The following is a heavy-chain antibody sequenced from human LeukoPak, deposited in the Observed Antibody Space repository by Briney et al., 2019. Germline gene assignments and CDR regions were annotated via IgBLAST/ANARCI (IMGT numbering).Heavy chain of an antibody. D-gene: IGHD6-19*01. V-gene: IGHV4-59*08. CDR3: ARRVAVTARYYFDF. J-gene: IGHJ4*02. CDR2: VYYNGNT. Sequence: SETLSLTCTVSGGSIDTYYWTWLRQPPGKGLEWIGFVYYNGNTNYNPSLKSRVTISVDTSKNQFSLKVNSVTAADTAVYFCARRVAVTARYYFDFWGQGALVTVSS. CDR1: GGSIDTYY.